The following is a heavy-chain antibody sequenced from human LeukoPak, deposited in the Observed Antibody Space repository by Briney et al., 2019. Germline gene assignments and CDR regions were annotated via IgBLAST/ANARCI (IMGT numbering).Heavy chain of an antibody. V-gene: IGHV4-59*01. CDR1: GGSISSYY. J-gene: IGHJ3*02. CDR3: ARDTVTTTFDALDI. D-gene: IGHD4-17*01. CDR2: MFYSGST. Sequence: SETLSLTCTVSGGSISSYYWSWMRQPPGKGLEWIGYMFYSGSTKYNPSLKSRVTISVDMSKNQFSLKLSSVTAADTAVYYCARDTVTTTFDALDIWGQGTMVTVSS.